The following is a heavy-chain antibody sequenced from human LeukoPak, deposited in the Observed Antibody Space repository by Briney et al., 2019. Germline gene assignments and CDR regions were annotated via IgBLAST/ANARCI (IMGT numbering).Heavy chain of an antibody. CDR2: IYSGGST. CDR1: GFTVSSNY. CDR3: ARHSFSVAPYYYYYMDV. D-gene: IGHD6-19*01. V-gene: IGHV3-53*01. J-gene: IGHJ6*03. Sequence: GGSLRLSCAASGFTVSSNYMSWVRQAPGKGLEWVSIIYSGGSTYYADSVKGRFTISRDNSKNTLYLQMNSLRAEDTAVYYCARHSFSVAPYYYYYMDVWGKGTTVTISS.